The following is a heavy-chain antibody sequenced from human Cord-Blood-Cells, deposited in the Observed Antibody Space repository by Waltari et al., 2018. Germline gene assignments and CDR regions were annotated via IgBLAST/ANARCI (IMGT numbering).Heavy chain of an antibody. CDR2: IYYSGST. J-gene: IGHJ2*01. Sequence: QVQLQESGPGLVKPSETLSLTCTVSGGTVSSGSYYWSWIRQPPGKGLEWIGYIYYSGSTNYNPSLKSRVTISVDTSKNQFSLKLSSVTAADTAVYYCASGGNFWYFDLWGRGTLVTVSS. CDR1: GGTVSSGSYY. CDR3: ASGGNFWYFDL. D-gene: IGHD2-21*02. V-gene: IGHV4-61*01.